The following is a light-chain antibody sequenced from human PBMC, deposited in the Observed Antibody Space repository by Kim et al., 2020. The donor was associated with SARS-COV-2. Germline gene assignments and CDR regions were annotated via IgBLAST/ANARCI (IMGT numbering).Light chain of an antibody. V-gene: IGLV1-40*01. J-gene: IGLJ3*02. CDR2: DNN. CDR3: QSYDSALSGSL. Sequence: QMVSIACTGSSSNIGTGYDVHWYQQLPGTTPKLLIYDNNNRPSGVPDRFSGSKSGTSASLVITGLQAEDEADYYCQSYDSALSGSLFGGGTKLTVL. CDR1: SSNIGTGYD.